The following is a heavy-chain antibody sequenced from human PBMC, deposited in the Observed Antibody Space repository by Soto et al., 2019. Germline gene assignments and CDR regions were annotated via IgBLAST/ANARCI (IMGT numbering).Heavy chain of an antibody. CDR2: IYYSGST. Sequence: SETLSLTCTVSGGSISSGGYYWTWIRQHPGKGLEWIGYIYYSGSTNYNPSLKSRVTISVDTSKNQFSLHLNSVTPEDTAVYYCARDPGYFYGMDVWGQATTVTVSS. J-gene: IGHJ6*02. V-gene: IGHV4-31*03. CDR1: GGSISSGGYY. CDR3: ARDPGYFYGMDV.